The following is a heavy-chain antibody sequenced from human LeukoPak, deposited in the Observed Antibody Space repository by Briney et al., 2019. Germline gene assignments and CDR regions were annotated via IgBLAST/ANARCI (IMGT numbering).Heavy chain of an antibody. CDR2: IYYSGST. Sequence: PSETLSLTCTVFGASISSSSYYWGWIRQPPGKGLEWIGSIYYSGSTYYNPSLKSRVTISVDTSTKQLSLELSSVTAADTAVYYCANAFDIWGQGTMVTVSS. V-gene: IGHV4-39*01. CDR3: ANAFDI. J-gene: IGHJ3*02. CDR1: GASISSSSYY.